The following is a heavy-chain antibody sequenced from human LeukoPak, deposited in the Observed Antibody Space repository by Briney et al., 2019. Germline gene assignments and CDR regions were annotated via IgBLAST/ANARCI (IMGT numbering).Heavy chain of an antibody. V-gene: IGHV3-11*05. J-gene: IGHJ4*02. Sequence: GGSLRLSCVASGFTFSDYYMSWVRQAPGKGLEWISYISSSSSSTNYADSVKGRFTISRDNPKNSLYLLMNSLRAEDTAMYYCARDFIHRSGEANYWGQGTLVTVSS. D-gene: IGHD3-22*01. CDR3: ARDFIHRSGEANY. CDR1: GFTFSDYY. CDR2: ISSSSSST.